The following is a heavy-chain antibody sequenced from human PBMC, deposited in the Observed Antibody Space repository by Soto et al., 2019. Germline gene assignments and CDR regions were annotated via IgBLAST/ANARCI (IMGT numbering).Heavy chain of an antibody. CDR1: GFTFSSYG. V-gene: IGHV3-33*01. CDR2: IWYDGSNK. CDR3: ARERIAAAATPSYYYYGMDV. Sequence: GGSLRLSCAASGFTFSSYGMHWVRQAPGKGLEWVAVIWYDGSNKYYADSVKGRFTISRDNSKNTLYLQMNSLRAEDTAVYYCARERIAAAATPSYYYYGMDVWGQGTTVTVSS. D-gene: IGHD6-13*01. J-gene: IGHJ6*02.